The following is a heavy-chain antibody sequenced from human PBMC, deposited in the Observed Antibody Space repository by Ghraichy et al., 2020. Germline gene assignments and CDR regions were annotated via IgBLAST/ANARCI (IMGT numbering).Heavy chain of an antibody. Sequence: GEYLNISCVASGFTFCYYSMNWVRQAPGRGLEWVSSINSGGDDMYYADSVEGRFTISRDNAQDSLYLQMNSLRVEDTAVYYCARLVRPGVGSDYWGQGIQITVSS. CDR1: GFTFCYYS. CDR2: INSGGDDM. V-gene: IGHV3-21*01. CDR3: ARLVRPGVGSDY. D-gene: IGHD6-6*01. J-gene: IGHJ4*02.